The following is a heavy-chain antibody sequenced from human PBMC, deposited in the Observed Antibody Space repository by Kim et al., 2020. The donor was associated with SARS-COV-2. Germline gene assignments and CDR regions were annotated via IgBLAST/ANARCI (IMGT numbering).Heavy chain of an antibody. V-gene: IGHV1-69*13. CDR3: ARSPPHYYDSSGYYPYWYFDL. CDR1: GDTFSNYA. CDR2: IIPIFGTA. D-gene: IGHD3-22*01. J-gene: IGHJ2*01. Sequence: SVKVSCKASGDTFSNYAISWVRQAPGQGLEWMGGIIPIFGTANYAQKFQGRVTITAYESTSTAYMDLSSLRSEDTAVYYCARSPPHYYDSSGYYPYWYFDLWGRGTLVTVSS.